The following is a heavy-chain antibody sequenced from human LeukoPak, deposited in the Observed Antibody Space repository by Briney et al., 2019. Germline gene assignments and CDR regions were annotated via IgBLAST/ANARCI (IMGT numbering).Heavy chain of an antibody. CDR1: GFAFSTYT. J-gene: IGHJ4*02. V-gene: IGHV3-48*04. CDR2: ISAGGGTI. Sequence: GGSLRLSCAASGFAFSTYTLNWVRHARGKGLEWLSYISAGGGTIYYADSVKGRFTVSRDNAKNSLYLQMNSLRAEDTAVYYCARDFGSTTVAPDYFDYWGQGTLVTVSS. CDR3: ARDFGSTTVAPDYFDY. D-gene: IGHD4-17*01.